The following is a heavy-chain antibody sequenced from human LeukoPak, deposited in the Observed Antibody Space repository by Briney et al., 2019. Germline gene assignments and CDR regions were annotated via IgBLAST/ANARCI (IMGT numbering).Heavy chain of an antibody. CDR2: VYYSGTT. V-gene: IGHV4-61*01. CDR1: GASVSRGSYY. J-gene: IGHJ4*02. CDR3: VRFLRLRYDTSRFDSAPV. D-gene: IGHD3-22*01. Sequence: SETLSLTCTVSGASVSRGSYYWSWIRQTPGKGLEWIGYVYYSGTTYYNPSLKSRVTISVDTSKDQFSLNLDSVTAADTAIYYCVRFLRLRYDTSRFDSAPVWGRGTLVSVSS.